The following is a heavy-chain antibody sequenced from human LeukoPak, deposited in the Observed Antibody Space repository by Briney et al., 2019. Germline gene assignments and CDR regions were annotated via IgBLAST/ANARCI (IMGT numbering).Heavy chain of an antibody. CDR3: TTDYYDYVWGSYRPDY. CDR2: IKSKTNGETT. D-gene: IGHD3-16*02. Sequence: GGSLRLSCAASGFTFSNAWMTWVRQAPGQGLEWVARIKSKTNGETTDYAAPVKGRFTISRDDSKNTLYLQMNSLKTEDTAVYYCTTDYYDYVWGSYRPDYWGQGTLVTVSS. J-gene: IGHJ4*02. V-gene: IGHV3-15*01. CDR1: GFTFSNAW.